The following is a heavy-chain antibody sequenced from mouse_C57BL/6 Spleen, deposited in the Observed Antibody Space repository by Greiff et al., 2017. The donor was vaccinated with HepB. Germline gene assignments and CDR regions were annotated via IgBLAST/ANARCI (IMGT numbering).Heavy chain of an antibody. V-gene: IGHV1-82*01. Sequence: VQLQESGPELVKPGASVKISCKASGYAFSSSWMNWVKQRPGKGLEWIGRIYPGDGDTNYNGKFKGKATLTADKSSSTAYMQLSSLTSEDSAVYFCARSGGYYEFDYWGQGTTLTVSS. J-gene: IGHJ2*01. CDR3: ARSGGYYEFDY. CDR2: IYPGDGDT. D-gene: IGHD2-4*01. CDR1: GYAFSSSW.